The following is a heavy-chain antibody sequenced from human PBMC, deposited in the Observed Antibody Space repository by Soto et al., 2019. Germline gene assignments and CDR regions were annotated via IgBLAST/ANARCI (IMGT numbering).Heavy chain of an antibody. CDR3: ARAAPSSSGWYIYYYYGMDV. Sequence: ASVKVYCKSSGYTFTSYGISWVRQAPGQVLEWMGWISAYNFNTNYAQKLQGRVTMTTDTSTSTAYMELRSLRSDDTAVYYCARAAPSSSGWYIYYYYGMDVWGQGTTVTVSS. CDR1: GYTFTSYG. J-gene: IGHJ6*02. CDR2: ISAYNFNT. D-gene: IGHD6-19*01. V-gene: IGHV1-18*01.